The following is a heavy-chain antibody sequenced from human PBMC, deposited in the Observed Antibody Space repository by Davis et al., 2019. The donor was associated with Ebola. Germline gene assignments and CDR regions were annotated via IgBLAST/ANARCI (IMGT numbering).Heavy chain of an antibody. CDR3: AREDRGSSFGY. CDR1: GFTFSSHG. V-gene: IGHV3-30*03. CDR2: VSSDGRIK. J-gene: IGHJ4*02. D-gene: IGHD6-6*01. Sequence: PGGSLRLSCAASGFTFSSHGIHWVRQAPGKGLEWLAVVSSDGRIKYYADSVRGRFTISRDDSKNTMYLQMNSLRAEDTAVYYCAREDRGSSFGYWGQGTLVTVSS.